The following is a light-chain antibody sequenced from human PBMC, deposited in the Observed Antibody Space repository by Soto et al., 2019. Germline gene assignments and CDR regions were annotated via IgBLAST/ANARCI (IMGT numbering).Light chain of an antibody. CDR3: SSYGGYNNVR. CDR1: SSDVGGYNY. CDR2: EVS. J-gene: IGLJ2*01. Sequence: QSALTQPPSASGSPGQSVTISCTGTSSDVGGYNYVSWYQQHPDKAPKLIIYEVSKRPSGVPDRFSGSKSGNTASLTVSGLQAEDEADYYCSSYGGYNNVRLGGGTKLTVL. V-gene: IGLV2-8*01.